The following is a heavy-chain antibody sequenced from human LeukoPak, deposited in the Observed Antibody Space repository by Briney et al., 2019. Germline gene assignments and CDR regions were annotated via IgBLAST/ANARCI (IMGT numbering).Heavy chain of an antibody. V-gene: IGHV4-4*07. D-gene: IGHD1-26*01. CDR1: GDSITNYY. CDR2: GYSSGSA. Sequence: SETLSLTCTVSGDSITNYYWTWIRQPAGKGLEWIGRGYSSGSASYNPSLSSRVTMSVGTSKNHFSLTVSSVTAADTAVYYCTTQSGSYFSWGQGTLVTVSS. CDR3: TTQSGSYFS. J-gene: IGHJ4*02.